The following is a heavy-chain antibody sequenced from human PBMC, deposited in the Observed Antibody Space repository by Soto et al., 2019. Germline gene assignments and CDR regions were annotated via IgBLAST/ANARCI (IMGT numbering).Heavy chain of an antibody. CDR3: ARDNGAVAARGYYYHYYGMDV. Sequence: GASVKVSCKASGGTFSSYAISWVRQAPGQGLEWMGGIIPIFGTANYAQKFQGRVTITADESTSTAYMELSSLRSEDTAVYYCARDNGAVAARGYYYHYYGMDVWGQGTTVTVSS. D-gene: IGHD6-19*01. J-gene: IGHJ6*02. CDR1: GGTFSSYA. V-gene: IGHV1-69*13. CDR2: IIPIFGTA.